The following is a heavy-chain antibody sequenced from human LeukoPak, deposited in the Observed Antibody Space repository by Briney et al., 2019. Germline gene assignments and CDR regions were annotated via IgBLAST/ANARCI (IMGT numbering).Heavy chain of an antibody. CDR1: GFTVSSNY. Sequence: GGSLRLSCAASGFTVSSNYMNWVRQAQGKGLGWVSFIYSGGSTYYADSVKGRFTISRDYSKNTLYLQMNSLRAEDTAVYYCAKSTAASSGGALDIWGQGTMVTVSS. J-gene: IGHJ3*02. D-gene: IGHD1-26*01. CDR3: AKSTAASSGGALDI. CDR2: IYSGGST. V-gene: IGHV3-66*01.